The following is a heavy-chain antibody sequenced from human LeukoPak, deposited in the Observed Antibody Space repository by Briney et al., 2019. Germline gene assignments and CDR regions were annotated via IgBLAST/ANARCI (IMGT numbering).Heavy chain of an antibody. V-gene: IGHV1-2*02. CDR1: GYTFTGYF. D-gene: IGHD6-6*01. J-gene: IGHJ4*02. CDR3: ARESRIAARGGRAVAARLRFDY. Sequence: GASVKVSCKASGYTFTGYFMHWVRQAPGQGLEWMGWINPNSGGTNYAQKFQGRVTMTRDTSISTAYMELSRLRSDDTAVYYCARESRIAARGGRAVAARLRFDYWGQGTLVTVSS. CDR2: INPNSGGT.